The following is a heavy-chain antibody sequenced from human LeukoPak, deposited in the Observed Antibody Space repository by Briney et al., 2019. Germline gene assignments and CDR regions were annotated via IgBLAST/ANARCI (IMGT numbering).Heavy chain of an antibody. V-gene: IGHV3-48*01. CDR2: ISGSGDII. CDR3: ARDHRGVRDYFDY. Sequence: GGSLRLSCTASGFTFSAYPMTWVRQAPGKGLEWVSYISGSGDIIYYADSVKGRFTISRDNSKNTLYLQMNSLRAEDTAVYYCARDHRGVRDYFDYWGQGTLVTVSS. J-gene: IGHJ4*02. CDR1: GFTFSAYP. D-gene: IGHD3-10*01.